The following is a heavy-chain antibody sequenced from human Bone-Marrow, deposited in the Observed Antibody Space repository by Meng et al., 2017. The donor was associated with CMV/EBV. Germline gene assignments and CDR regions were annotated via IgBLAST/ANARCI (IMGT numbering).Heavy chain of an antibody. D-gene: IGHD2-2*01. CDR2: INPRSGGT. V-gene: IGHV1-2*02. CDR1: GFTFTDYY. Sequence: ASVKVSCKASGFTFTDYYFHWVRQAPGQGPEWMGWINPRSGGTKYAQNFQGRVAMTRDTSISTAYMQLTSLRSDDTAVYYCARTRIEVEPDGRKIKYYNYGMDVWGQGTTVTVSS. CDR3: ARTRIEVEPDGRKIKYYNYGMDV. J-gene: IGHJ6*02.